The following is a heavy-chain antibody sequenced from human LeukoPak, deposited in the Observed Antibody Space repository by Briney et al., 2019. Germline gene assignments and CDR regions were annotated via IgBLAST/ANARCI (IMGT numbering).Heavy chain of an antibody. V-gene: IGHV4-61*02. CDR3: AREGPIAAHINWFDP. Sequence: PSETLSLTCTVSGGSISSGSYYWSWIRQPAGKGLEWIGRIYTSGSTNYNPSLKSRVTISVDTSKNQFSLKLSSVTAADTAVYYCAREGPIAAHINWFDPWGQGTLVTVSS. D-gene: IGHD6-6*01. CDR1: GGSISSGSYY. J-gene: IGHJ5*02. CDR2: IYTSGST.